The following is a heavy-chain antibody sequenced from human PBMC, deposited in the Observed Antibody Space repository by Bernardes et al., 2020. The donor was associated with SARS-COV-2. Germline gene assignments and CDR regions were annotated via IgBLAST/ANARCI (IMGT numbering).Heavy chain of an antibody. CDR3: ARTRTTISTTGIPVDY. V-gene: IGHV1-2*02. J-gene: IGHJ4*02. CDR1: GYTFTDYF. CDR2: INPNTGGT. Sequence: ASVKVSCKASGYTFTDYFIHWVRQAPGQRLEWMGWINPNTGGTNYVQKFQGRVTMTRDTSITTAYMELSWLGSDDTAIYYCARTRTTISTTGIPVDYGGQGTLVTVSS. D-gene: IGHD2-21*02.